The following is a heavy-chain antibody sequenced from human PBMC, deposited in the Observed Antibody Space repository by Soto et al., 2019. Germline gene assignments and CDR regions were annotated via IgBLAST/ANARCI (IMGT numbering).Heavy chain of an antibody. CDR1: GFTFTYYA. D-gene: IGHD5-18*01. Sequence: QVQLVESGGGVVQPGRSLRLSCAASGFTFTYYAMHWVRQAPGKGLEWVAVIAYAGSNEHYAESVKGRFTISRDSSNNTVYLQMNSLRPEDTAVYYCARDNTQFGYGYVYDFWGQGTPVTVST. V-gene: IGHV3-30-3*01. CDR3: ARDNTQFGYGYVYDF. J-gene: IGHJ4*02. CDR2: IAYAGSNE.